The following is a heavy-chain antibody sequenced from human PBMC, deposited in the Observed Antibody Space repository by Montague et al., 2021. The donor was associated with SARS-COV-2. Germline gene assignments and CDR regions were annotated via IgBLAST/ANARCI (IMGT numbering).Heavy chain of an antibody. J-gene: IGHJ6*02. CDR1: GFTFSSYW. CDR2: IKQDGSEK. V-gene: IGHV3-7*03. Sequence: SLRLSCAASGFTFSSYWMSWVRQAPGKGLEWVAIIKQDGSEKYYVDSVKGRFTISRDNAKNSLYLQMNSLRAEDTAVYYCARGRITIFGVEDYYYGMDVWGQGTTVTVSS. CDR3: ARGRITIFGVEDYYYGMDV. D-gene: IGHD3-3*01.